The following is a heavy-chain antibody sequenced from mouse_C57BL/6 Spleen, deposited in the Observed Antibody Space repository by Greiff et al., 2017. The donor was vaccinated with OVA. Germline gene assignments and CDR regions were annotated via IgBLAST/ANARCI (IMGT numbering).Heavy chain of an antibody. J-gene: IGHJ2*01. CDR2: ISSGGDYI. CDR1: GFTFSSYA. Sequence: EVKVEESGAGLVKPGGSLKLSCAASGFTFSSYAMSWVRQTPEKRLEWVAYISSGGDYIYYADTVKGRFTISRDNARNTLYLQMSSLKSEDTAMYYCTREGFDGYYVDYWGQGTTLTVSS. V-gene: IGHV5-9-1*02. CDR3: TREGFDGYYVDY. D-gene: IGHD2-3*01.